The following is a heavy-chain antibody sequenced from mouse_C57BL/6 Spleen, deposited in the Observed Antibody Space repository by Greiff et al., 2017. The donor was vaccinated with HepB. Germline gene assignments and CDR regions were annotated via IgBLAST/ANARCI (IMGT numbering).Heavy chain of an antibody. J-gene: IGHJ2*01. Sequence: EVQLVESGGGLVQPGGSLSLSCAASGFTFTDYYMSWVRQPPGKALEWLGFIRNKANGYTTEYSASVKVRFTISRDNSQSFIYLQMNALRSEDSATYYYARFNFMYYFDYWGQGTTLTVSS. D-gene: IGHD1-2*01. CDR2: IRNKANGYTT. V-gene: IGHV7-3*01. CDR1: GFTFTDYY. CDR3: ARFNFMYYFDY.